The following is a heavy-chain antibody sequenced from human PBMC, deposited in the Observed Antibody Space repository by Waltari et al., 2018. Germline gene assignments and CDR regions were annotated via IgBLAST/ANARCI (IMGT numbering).Heavy chain of an antibody. CDR3: ASLGRGLDH. V-gene: IGHV3-23*03. CDR1: GFSFITYA. CDR2: VDSGGRT. D-gene: IGHD2-15*01. J-gene: IGHJ4*02. Sequence: EVHLLESGGGLVQPGGSLRLSCAASGFSFITYAMSWVRQAPGKGLEWVSSVDSGGRTYYADSVKGRFIISRDDSKSTLYLQMSSLRPDDTAVYYCASLGRGLDHWGQGTLVTVSA.